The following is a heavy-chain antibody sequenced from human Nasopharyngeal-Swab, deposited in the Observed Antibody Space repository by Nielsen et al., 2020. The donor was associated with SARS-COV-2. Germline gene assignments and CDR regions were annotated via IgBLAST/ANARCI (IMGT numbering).Heavy chain of an antibody. Sequence: GESLKISCAASGFTFSDYYMSWIRQAPGKGLEWVSYISSSGSTIYYADSVKGRFTISRDNAKNSLYLQMNSLRAEDTAVYYCARDLLPERQIWGQGTMVTVSS. D-gene: IGHD6-25*01. V-gene: IGHV3-11*01. CDR3: ARDLLPERQI. CDR2: ISSSGSTI. CDR1: GFTFSDYY. J-gene: IGHJ3*02.